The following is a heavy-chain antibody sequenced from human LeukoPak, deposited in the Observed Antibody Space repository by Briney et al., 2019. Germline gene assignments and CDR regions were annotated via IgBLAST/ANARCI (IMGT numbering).Heavy chain of an antibody. CDR3: AKDLRYFDGGNWFDP. Sequence: SGGSLRLSCAASGFTFSSYSMTWVRQAPGKGLEWVSAISGSGGSTYYADSVKGRFTISRDNSKNTLYLQMNSLRAEDTAVYYCAKDLRYFDGGNWFDPWGQGTLVTVSS. V-gene: IGHV3-23*01. D-gene: IGHD3-9*01. CDR2: ISGSGGST. J-gene: IGHJ5*02. CDR1: GFTFSSYS.